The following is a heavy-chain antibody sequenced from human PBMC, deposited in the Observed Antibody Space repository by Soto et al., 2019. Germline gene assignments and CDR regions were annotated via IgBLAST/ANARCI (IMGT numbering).Heavy chain of an antibody. D-gene: IGHD1-26*01. V-gene: IGHV3-74*01. Sequence: EVQLVESGGDLVQPRGSLRLSCAASGFTFTSYWMHWVRQVPGKGLVWVSRISSDGGSTSYADSVRGRFTISRDNAKNTRYLQMNSLRDKDTAVYYCTRGPDTTYWYFDLWGRGTLLTVSS. CDR3: TRGPDTTYWYFDL. CDR1: GFTFTSYW. J-gene: IGHJ2*01. CDR2: ISSDGGST.